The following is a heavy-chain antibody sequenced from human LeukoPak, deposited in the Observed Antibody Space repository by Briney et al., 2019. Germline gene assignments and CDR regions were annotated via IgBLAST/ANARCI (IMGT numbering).Heavy chain of an antibody. Sequence: SETLSLTCTVSGGSISSSSYYWGWIRQPPGKGLEWIGSIYYSGSTPYNPSLKSRVTISVDTSKNQFSLKLSSVTAADTAVYYCARLGEDIVATTIDYWGQGTLVTVSS. J-gene: IGHJ4*02. CDR3: ARLGEDIVATTIDY. CDR1: GGSISSSSYY. CDR2: IYYSGST. V-gene: IGHV4-39*01. D-gene: IGHD5-12*01.